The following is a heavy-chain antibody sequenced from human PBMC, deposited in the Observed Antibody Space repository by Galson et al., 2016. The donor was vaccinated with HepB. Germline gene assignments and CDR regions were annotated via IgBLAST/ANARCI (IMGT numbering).Heavy chain of an antibody. CDR3: ARLKPIGVGSSSCVFDI. D-gene: IGHD6-6*01. CDR1: GYSFTSYW. CDR2: IYPGDSDT. V-gene: IGHV5-51*01. Sequence: QSGADVKKPGESLKISCKGSGYSFTSYWIGWVRQMPGKGLEWMGIIYPGDSDTRYSPSFQGQVTKSADKSISTAYGQWSSLKASDTAMYYCARLKPIGVGSSSCVFDIWGQGKMVTVSS. J-gene: IGHJ3*02.